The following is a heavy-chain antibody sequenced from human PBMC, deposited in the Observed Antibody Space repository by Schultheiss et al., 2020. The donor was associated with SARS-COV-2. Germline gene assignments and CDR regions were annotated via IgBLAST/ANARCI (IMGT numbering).Heavy chain of an antibody. J-gene: IGHJ4*02. CDR3: ARGPASQSYDY. CDR2: IYYSGST. V-gene: IGHV4-59*08. CDR1: GDSISSYY. Sequence: SETLSLTCTVSGDSISSYYWSWIRQPPGKGLEWIGYIYYSGSTNYNPSLKSRVTISVDTSKNQFSLKLSSVTAADTAVYYCARGPASQSYDYWGQGTLVTVSS. D-gene: IGHD2-2*01.